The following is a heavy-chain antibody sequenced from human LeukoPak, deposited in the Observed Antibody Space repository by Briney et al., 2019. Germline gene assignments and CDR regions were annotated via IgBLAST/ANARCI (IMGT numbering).Heavy chain of an antibody. Sequence: SQTLSLTCAISGDSVSSNSAAWNWMRQSPSRGLEWLGRTFYRSKWYSDYAVSVKSRITINSDTSRNQFSLQLNSVTPEDTAVYYCARDLRVINSLPLDSWGQGTLVTVSS. D-gene: IGHD4-23*01. CDR2: TFYRSKWYS. V-gene: IGHV6-1*01. J-gene: IGHJ4*02. CDR1: GDSVSSNSAA. CDR3: ARDLRVINSLPLDS.